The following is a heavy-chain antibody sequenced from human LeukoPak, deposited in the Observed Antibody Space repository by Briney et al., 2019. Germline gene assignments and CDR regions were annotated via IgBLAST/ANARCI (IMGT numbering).Heavy chain of an antibody. CDR2: ISGSGGST. Sequence: EGSLRLSCAASGFTFSSYAMSWVRQAPGKGLEWVSAISGSGGSTYYADSVKGRFTISRDNSKNTLYLQMNSLRAEDTAVYYCAKISGGYGSGSLDYWGQGTLVTVSS. CDR1: GFTFSSYA. CDR3: AKISGGYGSGSLDY. V-gene: IGHV3-23*01. D-gene: IGHD3-10*01. J-gene: IGHJ4*02.